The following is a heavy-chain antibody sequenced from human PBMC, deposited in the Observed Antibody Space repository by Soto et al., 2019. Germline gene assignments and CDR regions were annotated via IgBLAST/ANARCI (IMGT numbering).Heavy chain of an antibody. D-gene: IGHD5-12*01. CDR2: INTYNGMT. J-gene: IGHJ4*02. CDR3: AKSPRGEMATD. CDR1: GYTFINHH. Sequence: QVQLVQSGGEVKKPGASVTVSCKASGYTFINHHITWVRQAPGQGLEWMAWINTYNGMTDYAQRFQGRVTMTRDISTSTAYMELRNLGSDDTAVYVCAKSPRGEMATDWGQGTLVTVSS. V-gene: IGHV1-18*01.